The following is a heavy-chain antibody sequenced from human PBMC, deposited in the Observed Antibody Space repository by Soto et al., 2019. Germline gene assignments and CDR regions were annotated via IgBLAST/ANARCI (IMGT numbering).Heavy chain of an antibody. CDR1: GDSINRGGYY. CDR2: AYYTGTT. D-gene: IGHD2-21*02. CDR3: ARGGVVGTALRFDY. V-gene: IGHV4-31*03. J-gene: IGHJ4*02. Sequence: QVQLQESGPGLVKASQTLSVTCTVSGDSINRGGYYWIWIRQFPGKGLEWIGSAYYTGTTSYNPSLQGRAAISVDTSMKHFSLKLSSVTAADTAVYYCARGGVVGTALRFDYWGQGPLVTVSS.